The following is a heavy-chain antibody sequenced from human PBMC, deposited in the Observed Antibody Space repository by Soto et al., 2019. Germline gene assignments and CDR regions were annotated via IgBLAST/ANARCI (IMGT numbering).Heavy chain of an antibody. Sequence: EVQLVESGGGLVKPGGSLRLSCAASGFTFSNIWMSWVRQAPGKGLEWVGRIKTNIIGGATDYAAPLKGRFIISRDDSKNTLYLQMNTLKTEDTAVYYCTALWYYTEISGYWGQGTLVTVSS. CDR3: TALWYYTEISGY. V-gene: IGHV3-15*01. D-gene: IGHD3-3*01. CDR2: IKTNIIGGAT. J-gene: IGHJ4*02. CDR1: GFTFSNIW.